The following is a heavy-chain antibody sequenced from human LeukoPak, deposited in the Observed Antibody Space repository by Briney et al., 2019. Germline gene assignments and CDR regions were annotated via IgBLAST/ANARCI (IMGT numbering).Heavy chain of an antibody. CDR1: GVSVTNYY. CDR3: ARDLTARGSFDY. J-gene: IGHJ4*02. Sequence: SETLSLTCSVSGVSVTNYYWSWVRQPAGKRLEWIGRNYPTGDTIYNPSLKSQVTMSVDMSKNHLSLKLTSVTAADAAVYYCARDLTARGSFDYWGQGILVSVSS. CDR2: NYPTGDT. V-gene: IGHV4-4*07. D-gene: IGHD3-16*01.